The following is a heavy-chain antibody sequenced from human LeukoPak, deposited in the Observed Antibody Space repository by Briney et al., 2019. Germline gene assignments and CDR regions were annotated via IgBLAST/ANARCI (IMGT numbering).Heavy chain of an antibody. CDR2: ISDSGGST. CDR3: ARAAMVRGVDYFDY. J-gene: IGHJ4*02. Sequence: GGSLRLSCAASGFTFRSYSMSWVRQAPGKGLEWVSVISDSGGSTYYADSVKGRFTISRDNSKNTLYLQMNSLRAEDTAVYYCARAAMVRGVDYFDYWGQGTLVTVSS. V-gene: IGHV3-23*01. D-gene: IGHD3-10*01. CDR1: GFTFRSYS.